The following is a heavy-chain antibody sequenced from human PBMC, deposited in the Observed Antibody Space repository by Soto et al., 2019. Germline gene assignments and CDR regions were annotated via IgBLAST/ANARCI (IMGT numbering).Heavy chain of an antibody. J-gene: IGHJ4*02. CDR1: GGSISSYY. Sequence: SETLSLTCTVSGGSISSYYWSWIRQPPGKGLEWIGYIYYSGSTNYNPSLKSRVTISVDTSKNQFSLKLSSVTAADTAVYYCARGSITIFGVVIPHYQYFDYWGQGTLVTVSS. V-gene: IGHV4-59*12. D-gene: IGHD3-3*01. CDR3: ARGSITIFGVVIPHYQYFDY. CDR2: IYYSGST.